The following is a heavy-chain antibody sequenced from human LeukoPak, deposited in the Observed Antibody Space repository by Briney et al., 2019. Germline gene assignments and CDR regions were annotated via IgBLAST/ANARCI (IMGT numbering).Heavy chain of an antibody. CDR1: GYTFTGYY. J-gene: IGHJ4*02. Sequence: SVKVSCKASGYTFTGYYMHWVRQAPGQRLEWMGWINPNSGGTNYAQKFQGRVTMTRDTSISTAYMELSRLRSDDTAVYYCARVSGSYFILRSFDYWGQGTLVTVSS. CDR3: ARVSGSYFILRSFDY. D-gene: IGHD1-26*01. CDR2: INPNSGGT. V-gene: IGHV1-2*02.